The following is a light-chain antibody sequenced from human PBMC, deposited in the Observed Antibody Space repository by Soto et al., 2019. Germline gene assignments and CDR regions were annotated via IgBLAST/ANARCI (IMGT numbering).Light chain of an antibody. CDR2: GVS. CDR1: SSDVGGYNY. J-gene: IGLJ1*01. V-gene: IGLV2-11*01. Sequence: VLTQPRSVSGSPGQSVTISCTGTSSDVGGYNYVSWYQQHPGKAPKLMIYGVSQRPSGVPDRFSGSKSGNTASLTISGLQSEDEADYYCCSYAGSYTYVFGTGTKVTVL. CDR3: CSYAGSYTYV.